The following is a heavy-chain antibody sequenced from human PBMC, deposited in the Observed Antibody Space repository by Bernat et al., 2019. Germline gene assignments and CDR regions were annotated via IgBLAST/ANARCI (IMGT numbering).Heavy chain of an antibody. D-gene: IGHD1-20*01. CDR1: GFTFSSYV. CDR3: ARVHQAAGLRPYNWNDVAGGFDI. Sequence: QVQLVESGGGVVQPGRSLRLSCAASGFTFSSYVMHWVRQAPGKGLEWVAVISYDGIIKYYADSVKGRFTISRDNSKNTLYLQMNSLRADDTAVYHCARVHQAAGLRPYNWNDVAGGFDIWGQGTMVTVSS. CDR2: ISYDGIIK. J-gene: IGHJ3*02. V-gene: IGHV3-30-3*01.